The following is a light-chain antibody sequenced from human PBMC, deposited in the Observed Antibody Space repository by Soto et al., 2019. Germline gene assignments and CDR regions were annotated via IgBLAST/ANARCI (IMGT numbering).Light chain of an antibody. CDR1: SSDVGGYSY. J-gene: IGLJ2*01. Sequence: QSVLTQPASVSGSPGQSITISCTGTSSDVGGYSYVSWYQQHPGKAPKLMIYGVSNRPSGVSNRFSGSKSGNTASLTISGLQPEDEADYYCSSYTSSSTLVFGGGTKVTVL. CDR3: SSYTSSSTLV. CDR2: GVS. V-gene: IGLV2-14*01.